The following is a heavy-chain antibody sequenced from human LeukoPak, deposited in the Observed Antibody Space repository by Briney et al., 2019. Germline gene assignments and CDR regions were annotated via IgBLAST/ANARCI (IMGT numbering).Heavy chain of an antibody. CDR2: IYYSGST. CDR3: ARGYSSGWYPFPWYFDL. D-gene: IGHD6-19*01. V-gene: IGHV4-59*01. J-gene: IGHJ2*01. CDR1: GGSISTYY. Sequence: SETLSLTCTASGGSISTYYWSWIRQPPGKGLEWIGYIYYSGSTNYNPSLKSRVTISVDTSKNQFSLKLSSVTAADTAVYYCARGYSSGWYPFPWYFDLWGRGTLVTVSS.